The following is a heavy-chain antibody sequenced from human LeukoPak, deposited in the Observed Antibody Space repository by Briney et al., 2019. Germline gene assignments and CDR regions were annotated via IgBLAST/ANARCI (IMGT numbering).Heavy chain of an antibody. CDR1: XYTFTVYY. V-gene: IGHV1-2*02. Sequence: VXVSCKXXXYTFTVYYMHWVRQAPGQGLEWMGWINPNSGGTNYTQKVQGRGRINRDRAISTDYMEVSRVRSDDTAVYYCARGDPFSNRYGLLLTDYCYGMDVWGQGTTVTVSS. D-gene: IGHD2-15*01. CDR3: ARGDPFSNRYGLLLTDYCYGMDV. CDR2: INPNSGGT. J-gene: IGHJ6*02.